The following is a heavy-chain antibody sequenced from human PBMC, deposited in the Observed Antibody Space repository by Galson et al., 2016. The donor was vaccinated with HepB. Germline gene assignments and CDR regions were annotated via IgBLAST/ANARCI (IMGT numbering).Heavy chain of an antibody. D-gene: IGHD1-26*01. V-gene: IGHV3-13*01. CDR3: AGGTYSDLDY. Sequence: SLRLSCAASGFTFSTHDMHWVRQAPGKGLEWVSHIGIAGDTHYLGSVKGRFTISRENAKNSLYLQMNSLRVEDTAVYYCAGGTYSDLDYWGQGTLVTVSS. CDR2: IGIAGDT. J-gene: IGHJ4*02. CDR1: GFTFSTHD.